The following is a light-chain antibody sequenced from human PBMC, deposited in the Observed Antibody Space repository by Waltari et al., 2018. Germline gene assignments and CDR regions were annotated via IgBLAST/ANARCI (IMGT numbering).Light chain of an antibody. J-gene: IGLJ2*01. V-gene: IGLV6-57*02. CDR2: EDS. CDR3: QSYDGSNVI. Sequence: NFLLTQPLSVSDFPGKTVTISCTGSSGNIAPNHVQWYQQRPGSAPLTVIFEDSQRPAGVPDRFSGSIDSSSNSASLIISGLKPEDEADYYCQSYDGSNVIFGGGTKLTVL. CDR1: SGNIAPNH.